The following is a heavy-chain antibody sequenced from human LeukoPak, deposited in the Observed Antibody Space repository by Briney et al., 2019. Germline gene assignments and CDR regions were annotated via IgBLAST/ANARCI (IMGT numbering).Heavy chain of an antibody. CDR2: FDPEDGET. D-gene: IGHD5-12*01. V-gene: IGHV1-24*01. J-gene: IGHJ3*02. Sequence: ASVKVSCKVSGYTLTELSMHWVRQAPGKGLEWMGGFDPEDGETIYAQKFQGRVTMTEDTSTDTAYMELSSLRSEDTAVYYCARDRIVATIIPSLYDAFDIWGQGTMVTVSS. CDR3: ARDRIVATIIPSLYDAFDI. CDR1: GYTLTELS.